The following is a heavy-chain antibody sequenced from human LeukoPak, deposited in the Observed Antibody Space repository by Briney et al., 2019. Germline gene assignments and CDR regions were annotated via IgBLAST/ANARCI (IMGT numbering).Heavy chain of an antibody. J-gene: IGHJ4*02. Sequence: PSETLSLTCAVAGVSFNAYYWSWVRQSQGKGLEWIGETNHSGYTNDSPSLKSRVTISIDTSRKLFSLNLRSVTVADTAVYYCTRMNTGHDYWGQGTLVTASS. V-gene: IGHV4-34*01. CDR3: TRMNTGHDY. CDR2: TNHSGYT. D-gene: IGHD1/OR15-1a*01. CDR1: GVSFNAYY.